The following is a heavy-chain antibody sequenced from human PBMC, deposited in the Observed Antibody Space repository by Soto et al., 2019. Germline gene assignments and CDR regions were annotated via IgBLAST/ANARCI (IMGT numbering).Heavy chain of an antibody. Sequence: SETLSLTCAVYGGSFSGYYWSWIRQPPGKGLGWIGEINHSGSTNYNPSLKSRVTISVDTSKNQFSLKLTNMDPVDTATYYCAHSIYLLGYCSGGSCKGGESWFDPWGQGTLVTVSS. CDR2: INHSGST. V-gene: IGHV4-34*01. CDR3: AHSIYLLGYCSGGSCKGGESWFDP. J-gene: IGHJ5*02. D-gene: IGHD2-15*01. CDR1: GGSFSGYY.